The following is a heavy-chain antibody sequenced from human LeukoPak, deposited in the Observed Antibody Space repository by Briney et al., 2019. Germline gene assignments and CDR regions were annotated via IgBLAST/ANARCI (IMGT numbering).Heavy chain of an antibody. CDR3: ARDYGSGSYSPPRYYYYYYMDV. Sequence: SETLSLTCTVSGGSISSYYWSWIRQPPGKGLEWIGYIYYSGSTNYNPSLKSRVTISVDTSKNQFSLKLSSVTAADTAVYYCARDYGSGSYSPPRYYYYYYMDVWGKGTTVTISS. CDR2: IYYSGST. V-gene: IGHV4-59*12. D-gene: IGHD3-10*01. J-gene: IGHJ6*03. CDR1: GGSISSYY.